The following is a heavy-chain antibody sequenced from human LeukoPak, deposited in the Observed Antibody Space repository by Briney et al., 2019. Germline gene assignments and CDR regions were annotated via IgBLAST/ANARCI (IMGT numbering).Heavy chain of an antibody. CDR3: ARGPIRALNRKKNWFDP. J-gene: IGHJ5*02. V-gene: IGHV1-46*01. Sequence: ASVKVSCKASGYTFTSYYMHWVRQAPGQGLEWMGIINPSGGSTNYAQKFQGRVTMTRDTSTNTVYMELSSLRSEDTAVYYCARGPIRALNRKKNWFDPWGQGTLVTVSS. CDR2: INPSGGST. CDR1: GYTFTSYY. D-gene: IGHD1-14*01.